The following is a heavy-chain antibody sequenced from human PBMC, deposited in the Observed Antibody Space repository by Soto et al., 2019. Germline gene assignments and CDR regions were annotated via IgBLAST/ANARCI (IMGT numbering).Heavy chain of an antibody. CDR1: GGSISSSSYY. J-gene: IGHJ5*01. Sequence: PSETLSLTCTVSGGSISSSSYYWGWIRQPPGKGLEWIGSIYYSGSRYYNPSLKSRVSMSVDASKNQFSLNLSSVTAADTAAYYCARALSDYTPDSWGQGTRVTVSS. CDR3: ARALSDYTPDS. V-gene: IGHV4-39*07. CDR2: IYYSGSR. D-gene: IGHD4-4*01.